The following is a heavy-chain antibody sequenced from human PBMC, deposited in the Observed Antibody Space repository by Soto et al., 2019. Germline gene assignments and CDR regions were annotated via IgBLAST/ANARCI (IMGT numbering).Heavy chain of an antibody. CDR3: AREGGTYPYYYYAMDV. V-gene: IGHV4-4*07. CDR1: GGSISSNY. D-gene: IGHD1-26*01. CDR2: IYSSGST. J-gene: IGHJ6*02. Sequence: QVQLQESGPGLVKPSETLSLTCTVSGGSISSNYWSWIRQPAGEGLEWIGRIYSSGSTNYNSSLKSRVTMSIDTSKNQFSLKLSSVTAADTAVYSCAREGGTYPYYYYAMDVWGQGTTVTVSS.